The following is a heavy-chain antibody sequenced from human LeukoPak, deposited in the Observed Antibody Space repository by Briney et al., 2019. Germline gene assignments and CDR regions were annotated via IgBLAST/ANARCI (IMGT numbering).Heavy chain of an antibody. J-gene: IGHJ4*02. CDR1: GFTFTTYS. V-gene: IGHV3-21*01. CDR3: ARDQYGDYANDY. CDR2: ISSNGDYI. Sequence: GGSLRLSCAASGFTFTTYSMNWVPQAPGKGLEWVSSISSNGDYIYYADSLKGRFTISRDNAKNSLYLQMNSLRAEDTAVYYCARDQYGDYANDYWGQGTLVTVSS. D-gene: IGHD4-17*01.